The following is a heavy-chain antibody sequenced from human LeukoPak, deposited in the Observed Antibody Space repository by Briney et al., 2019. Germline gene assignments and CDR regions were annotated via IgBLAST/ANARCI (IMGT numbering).Heavy chain of an antibody. J-gene: IGHJ4*02. CDR1: GFTFSSYS. V-gene: IGHV3-48*01. Sequence: PGGSLRLSCAASGFTFSSYSMNWVRQAPGKGLEWVSYISRSSSTIYYADSVKGRFTISRDNAKNSLYLQMNSLRAEDTAVYYCARDKPSRIAARPYPFDYWGQGTLVTVSS. CDR3: ARDKPSRIAARPYPFDY. D-gene: IGHD6-6*01. CDR2: ISRSSSTI.